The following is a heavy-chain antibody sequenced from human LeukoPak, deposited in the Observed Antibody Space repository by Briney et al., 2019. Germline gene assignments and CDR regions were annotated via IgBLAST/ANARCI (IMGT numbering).Heavy chain of an antibody. J-gene: IGHJ5*02. CDR1: GGTFSSYA. Sequence: GASVKVSCKASGGTFSSYAISWVRQAPGQGLEWMGRIIPIFGIANYAQKFQGRVTITADKSTSTAYMELSSLRSEDTAVYYCARAPSYSSSWSRVWFDPWGQGTLVTVSS. CDR2: IIPIFGIA. D-gene: IGHD6-13*01. V-gene: IGHV1-69*04. CDR3: ARAPSYSSSWSRVWFDP.